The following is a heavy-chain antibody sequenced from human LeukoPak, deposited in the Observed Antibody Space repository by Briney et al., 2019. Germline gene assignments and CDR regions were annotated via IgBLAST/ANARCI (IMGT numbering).Heavy chain of an antibody. CDR3: ARDPSACSGGSCYSGY. Sequence: PSETPSLTCAVSGGSLSSSNWWSWVRQPPGKGLEWIGEIYHSGSTNYNPSLKSRVTISVDKSKNQFSLKLSSVTAADTAVYYCARDPSACSGGSCYSGYWGQGTLVTVSS. CDR1: GGSLSSSNW. J-gene: IGHJ4*02. V-gene: IGHV4-4*02. CDR2: IYHSGST. D-gene: IGHD2-15*01.